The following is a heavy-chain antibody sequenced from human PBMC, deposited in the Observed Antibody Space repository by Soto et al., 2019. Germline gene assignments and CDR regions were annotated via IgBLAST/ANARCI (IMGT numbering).Heavy chain of an antibody. D-gene: IGHD3-22*01. Sequence: HPGGSLRLSWAASGLTFSSYAMSWVRQAPGKGLEWVSAISGSGGSTYYADSVKGRFTISRDNSKNTLYLQMNSLRAEDTAVYYCAKEEPYYYDSSGDFDPWGQGTLLTVSS. V-gene: IGHV3-23*01. CDR1: GLTFSSYA. CDR3: AKEEPYYYDSSGDFDP. J-gene: IGHJ5*02. CDR2: ISGSGGST.